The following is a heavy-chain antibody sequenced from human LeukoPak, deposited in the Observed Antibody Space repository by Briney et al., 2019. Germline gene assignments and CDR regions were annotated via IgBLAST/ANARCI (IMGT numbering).Heavy chain of an antibody. J-gene: IGHJ5*02. D-gene: IGHD6-13*01. CDR3: AGRSSSSWTPSDWFDP. CDR1: GGSISSSSYY. Sequence: SETLSLTCTVSGGSISSSSYYWGWIRQPPGKGLEWIGSIYYSGSTYYNPSLKSRVTISVDTSKNQFSLKLSSVTAADTAVYYCAGRSSSSWTPSDWFDPWGQGTLVTVSS. V-gene: IGHV4-39*01. CDR2: IYYSGST.